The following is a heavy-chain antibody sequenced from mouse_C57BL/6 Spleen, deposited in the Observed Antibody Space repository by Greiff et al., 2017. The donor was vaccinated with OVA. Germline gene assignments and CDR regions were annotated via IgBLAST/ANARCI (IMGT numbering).Heavy chain of an antibody. D-gene: IGHD2-2*01. V-gene: IGHV1-53*01. CDR2: INPSNGGT. CDR3: ARSGGYDRDWYFDV. CDR1: GYTFTSYW. J-gene: IGHJ1*03. Sequence: QVQLQQPGTELVKPGASVKLSCKASGYTFTSYWMHWVKQRPGQGLEWIGNINPSNGGTNYNEKFKSKATLTVDKSSSTAYMQLSSLTSEDSAVYYCARSGGYDRDWYFDVWGTGITVTVSS.